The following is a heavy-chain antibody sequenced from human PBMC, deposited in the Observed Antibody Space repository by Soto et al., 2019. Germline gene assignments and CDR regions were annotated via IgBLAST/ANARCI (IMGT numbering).Heavy chain of an antibody. J-gene: IGHJ4*02. D-gene: IGHD3-9*01. CDR3: AKGKRLVPAGFFAY. CDR2: ISSSSRRT. CDR1: GFTFGNYG. V-gene: IGHV3-23*01. Sequence: GGSLRLSCETSGFTFGNYGMGWVRQAPGKGLYWVSGISSSSRRTYYADSVRGRFTISRDNSKNTLYLRMNSLRAEDTAIYYCAKGKRLVPAGFFAYWGQGTQVTVSS.